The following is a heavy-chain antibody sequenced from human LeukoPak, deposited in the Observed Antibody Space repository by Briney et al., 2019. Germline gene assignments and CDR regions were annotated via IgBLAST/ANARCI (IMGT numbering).Heavy chain of an antibody. CDR3: ARGLLDDYTHPAAFDI. J-gene: IGHJ3*02. Sequence: SETLSLTCTVSGGSISSYYWSWIRQLPGKGLEWIGYIYYSGSTNYNPSLKSRVTISVDTSKNQFSLKLSSVTAADTAVYYCARGLLDDYTHPAAFDIWGQGTMVTVSS. CDR2: IYYSGST. V-gene: IGHV4-59*01. D-gene: IGHD5-24*01. CDR1: GGSISSYY.